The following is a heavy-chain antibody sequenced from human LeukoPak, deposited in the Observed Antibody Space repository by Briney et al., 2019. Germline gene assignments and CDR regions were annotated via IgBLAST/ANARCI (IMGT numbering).Heavy chain of an antibody. J-gene: IGHJ4*02. V-gene: IGHV4-34*01. CDR3: ARGGPYYDSSGYYVPRPSNFDY. CDR2: INHSGST. Sequence: SETLSLTCAVYGGSFSGYYWSWIRQPPGKGLEWIGEINHSGSTNYNPSLKSRVTISVDTSKNQFSLKLSSVTAADTAVYYCARGGPYYDSSGYYVPRPSNFDYWGQGTLVTVSS. CDR1: GGSFSGYY. D-gene: IGHD3-22*01.